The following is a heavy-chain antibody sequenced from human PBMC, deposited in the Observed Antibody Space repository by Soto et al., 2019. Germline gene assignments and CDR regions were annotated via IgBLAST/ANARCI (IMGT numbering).Heavy chain of an antibody. CDR3: ARDSLAYSSSWRGYYYYGMDV. CDR2: ISSSGSTI. V-gene: IGHV3-11*01. J-gene: IGHJ6*02. D-gene: IGHD6-6*01. CDR1: GFTFSDYY. Sequence: QVQLVESGGGLVKPGGSLRLSCAASGFTFSDYYMSWIRQAPGKGLEWVSYISSSGSTIYYADSVKGRFTISRDNAKNSLNFQMHSLRAEDKAVYYCARDSLAYSSSWRGYYYYGMDVWRQGTTVTVSS.